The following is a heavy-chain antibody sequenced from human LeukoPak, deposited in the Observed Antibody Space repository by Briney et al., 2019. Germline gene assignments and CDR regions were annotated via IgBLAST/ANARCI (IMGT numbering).Heavy chain of an antibody. CDR2: ISYDGSNK. J-gene: IGHJ4*02. V-gene: IGHV3-30*19. D-gene: IGHD5-12*01. CDR3: AREQRWLQFMDY. Sequence: PGGSLRLSCAASGFTFSSYGMPWVRQAPGKGLEWVAVISYDGSNKYYADSVKGRFTISRDNSKNTLYLQMNSLRAEDTAVYYCAREQRWLQFMDYWGQGTLVTVSS. CDR1: GFTFSSYG.